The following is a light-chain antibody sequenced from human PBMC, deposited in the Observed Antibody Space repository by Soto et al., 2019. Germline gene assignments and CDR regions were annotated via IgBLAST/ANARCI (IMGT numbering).Light chain of an antibody. V-gene: IGKV1-5*03. CDR1: QTISSW. J-gene: IGKJ1*01. Sequence: DIQMTQSPSTLSGSVGDRVTITCRASQTISSWLAWYQQKPGKAPKLLIYKASTLKSGVPPRFSGSGSGTECTLNISSLQPDDFATYYCQHYNSYSEAFGQGTKVELK. CDR2: KAS. CDR3: QHYNSYSEA.